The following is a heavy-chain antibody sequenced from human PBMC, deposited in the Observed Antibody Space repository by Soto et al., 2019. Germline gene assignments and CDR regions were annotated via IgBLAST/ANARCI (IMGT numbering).Heavy chain of an antibody. J-gene: IGHJ5*02. Sequence: SETLSLTCAVYGGSFSGYYWSWIRQPPGKGLEWIGEINHSGSTNYNPSLKSRVTISVDTSKNQFSLKLSSVTAADTAVYYCARGRSPYSTSGPPFDPWGQGTLVTVSS. CDR1: GGSFSGYY. V-gene: IGHV4-34*01. D-gene: IGHD6-13*01. CDR3: ARGRSPYSTSGPPFDP. CDR2: INHSGST.